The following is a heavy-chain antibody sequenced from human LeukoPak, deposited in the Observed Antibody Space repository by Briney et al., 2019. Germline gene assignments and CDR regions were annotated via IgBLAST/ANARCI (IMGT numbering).Heavy chain of an antibody. V-gene: IGHV4-59*01. Sequence: PSETLSLTCTVSGGAISSYYWSWIRQPPGKGLEWIGYIYYSGSTNYNPSLKSRVTISVDTPKNQFSLKLSSVTAADTAVYYCARRRDGYEALDYWGQGTLVTVSS. D-gene: IGHD5-24*01. CDR2: IYYSGST. J-gene: IGHJ4*02. CDR1: GGAISSYY. CDR3: ARRRDGYEALDY.